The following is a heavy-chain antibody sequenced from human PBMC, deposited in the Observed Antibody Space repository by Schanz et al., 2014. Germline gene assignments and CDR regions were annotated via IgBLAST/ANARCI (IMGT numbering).Heavy chain of an antibody. D-gene: IGHD2-15*01. CDR2: IIPILGIA. J-gene: IGHJ3*02. Sequence: QVQLVQSGAEVKKPGSSVKVSCKASRSTFSSYTISWVRQARGQGLEWMGRIIPILGIANYAQKFQGRDTITADRSTSTAYMELSSLRSEDTAVYYCARGGGPEDVFDIWGQGTILTVSS. CDR3: ARGGGPEDVFDI. CDR1: RSTFSSYT. V-gene: IGHV1-69*02.